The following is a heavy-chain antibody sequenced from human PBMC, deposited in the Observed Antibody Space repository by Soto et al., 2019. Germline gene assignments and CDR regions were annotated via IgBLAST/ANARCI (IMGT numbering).Heavy chain of an antibody. Sequence: SETLSLTCAVSGGSISSGGYSWSWIRQPPGKGLEWIGYIYHSGSTYYNPSLKSRVTISVDRSKNQFSLKLSSVTAADTAVYYCARGGYCTNGVCYTFDYWGQGTLVTV. D-gene: IGHD2-8*01. V-gene: IGHV4-30-2*01. CDR3: ARGGYCTNGVCYTFDY. CDR2: IYHSGST. CDR1: GGSISSGGYS. J-gene: IGHJ4*02.